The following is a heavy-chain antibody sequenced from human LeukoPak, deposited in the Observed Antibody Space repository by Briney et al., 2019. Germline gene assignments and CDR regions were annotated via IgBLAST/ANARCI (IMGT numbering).Heavy chain of an antibody. CDR1: EFTFSTYA. J-gene: IGHJ4*02. CDR3: ATNLNYDREFDY. CDR2: ISGSGGST. V-gene: IGHV3-23*01. Sequence: GSLRLSCAASEFTFSTYAMQWVRQAPGRGLEWVSGISGSGGSTYYADSVKGRFTISRDNSKNSLYLQMNSLRAEDTAVYYCATNLNYDREFDYWGQGTLVTVSS. D-gene: IGHD3-22*01.